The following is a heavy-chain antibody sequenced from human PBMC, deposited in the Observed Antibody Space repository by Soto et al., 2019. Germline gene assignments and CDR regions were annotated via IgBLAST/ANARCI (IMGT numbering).Heavy chain of an antibody. D-gene: IGHD3-3*01. J-gene: IGHJ6*02. CDR3: ARGSNVLRFLEWRIGPSTQTDSYGMDV. CDR2: INHSGST. V-gene: IGHV4-34*01. Sequence: SETLSLTCAVYGGSFSGYYWSWIRQPPGKGLEWIGEINHSGSTNYNPSLKSRVTISVDTSKNQFSLKLISVTAADTAVYYCARGSNVLRFLEWRIGPSTQTDSYGMDVWGQGATVTVSS. CDR1: GGSFSGYY.